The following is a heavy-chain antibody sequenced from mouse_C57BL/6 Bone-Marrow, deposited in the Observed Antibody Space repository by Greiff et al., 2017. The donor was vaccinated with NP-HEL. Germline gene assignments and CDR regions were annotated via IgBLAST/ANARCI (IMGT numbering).Heavy chain of an antibody. V-gene: IGHV1-69*01. D-gene: IGHD1-1*01. J-gene: IGHJ1*03. CDR1: GYTFTSYW. CDR2: IDPSDSYT. Sequence: VQLQQPGAELVMPGASVKLSCTASGYTFTSYWMHWVKQRPGQGLEWIGEIDPSDSYTYYNQKFKGKSTLTVDKSSSTAYMQLSSLTSEDTAVYYCARLLLRSPHWYFDVWGTGTTVTVSS. CDR3: ARLLLRSPHWYFDV.